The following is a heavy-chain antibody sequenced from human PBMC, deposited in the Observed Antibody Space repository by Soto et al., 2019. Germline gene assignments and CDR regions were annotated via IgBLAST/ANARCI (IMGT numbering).Heavy chain of an antibody. CDR2: FDPEDGET. J-gene: IGHJ4*02. V-gene: IGHV1-24*01. CDR1: GYTLTELS. D-gene: IGHD3-22*01. Sequence: ASVKVSCKVSGYTLTELSMHWVRQAPGKGLEWMGGFDPEDGETIYAQKLQGRVTMTEDTSTDTAHMELSSLRSEDTAVYYCAREMLDDSSPGPFDYWGQGTLVTVSS. CDR3: AREMLDDSSPGPFDY.